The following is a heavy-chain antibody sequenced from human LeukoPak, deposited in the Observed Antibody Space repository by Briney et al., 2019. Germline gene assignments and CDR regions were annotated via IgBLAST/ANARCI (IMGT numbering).Heavy chain of an antibody. D-gene: IGHD5-12*01. CDR1: GFTFSSYA. Sequence: GGSLRLSYAASGFTFSSYAMSWVRQAPGKGLEWVSAISGSGGSTYYADSVKGRFTISRDNSKNTLYLQMNSLRAEDTAVYYCAKWRIVATTGYYFDYWGQGTLVTVSS. CDR3: AKWRIVATTGYYFDY. J-gene: IGHJ4*02. V-gene: IGHV3-23*01. CDR2: ISGSGGST.